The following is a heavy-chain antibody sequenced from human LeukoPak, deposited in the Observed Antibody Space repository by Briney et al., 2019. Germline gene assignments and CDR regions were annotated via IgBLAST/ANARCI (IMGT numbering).Heavy chain of an antibody. V-gene: IGHV4-59*01. CDR1: GGSISSYY. D-gene: IGHD6-19*01. Sequence: PSETLSLTCTVSGGSISSYYWSWIRQPAGKGLEWIGYIYYSGSTNYNPSLKSRVTISVDTSKNQFSLKLSSVTAADTAVYYCAREGAVAGHFDYWGQGTLVTVSS. CDR2: IYYSGST. J-gene: IGHJ4*02. CDR3: AREGAVAGHFDY.